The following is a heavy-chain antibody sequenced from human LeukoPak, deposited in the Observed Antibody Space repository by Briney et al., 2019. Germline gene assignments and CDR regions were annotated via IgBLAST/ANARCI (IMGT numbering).Heavy chain of an antibody. V-gene: IGHV3-15*01. D-gene: IGHD6-19*01. CDR2: IKSKTDGGTT. J-gene: IGHJ4*02. CDR1: GFTFSNAW. Sequence: GGSLRLSCAASGFTFSNAWKSWVRQAPGKGLEWVGRIKSKTDGGTTDYAAPVKGRFTISRDDSKNTLYLQMNSLKTEDTAVYYCTTSDSSGWSLDYWGQGTLVTVSS. CDR3: TTSDSSGWSLDY.